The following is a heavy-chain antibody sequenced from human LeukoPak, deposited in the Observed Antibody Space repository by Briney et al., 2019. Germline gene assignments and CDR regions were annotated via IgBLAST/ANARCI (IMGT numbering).Heavy chain of an antibody. V-gene: IGHV3-23*01. CDR2: ISGNGGST. CDR3: AKPTTVTADYYYGVDV. Sequence: GGSLRVSCAASGFTFSNYAMSWVRQAPGKGLQWVSGISGNGGSTYYADSVKGRFTISGDNSRNTVYLQINSLRAEDTAVYYCAKPTTVTADYYYGVDVWGQGTTVTVSS. CDR1: GFTFSNYA. J-gene: IGHJ6*02. D-gene: IGHD4-17*01.